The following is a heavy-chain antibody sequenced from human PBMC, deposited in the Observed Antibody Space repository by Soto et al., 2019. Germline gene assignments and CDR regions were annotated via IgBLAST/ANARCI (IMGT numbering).Heavy chain of an antibody. CDR3: ARGLSAWFGDPLGYFQH. CDR2: INHSGST. D-gene: IGHD3-10*01. Sequence: QVQLQQWGAGLLKPSETLSLTCAVYGGSFRGYYWSWIRQPPGKGLEWMGEINHSGSTNYNPSLKSRVTISVDTSKNQFSLKLSSVTAADTAVYYCARGLSAWFGDPLGYFQHWGQGTLVTVSS. J-gene: IGHJ1*01. V-gene: IGHV4-34*01. CDR1: GGSFRGYY.